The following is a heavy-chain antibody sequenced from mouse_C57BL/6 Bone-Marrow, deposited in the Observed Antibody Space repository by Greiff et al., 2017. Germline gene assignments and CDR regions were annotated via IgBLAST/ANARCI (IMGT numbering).Heavy chain of an antibody. CDR1: GYTFTSYW. V-gene: IGHV1-50*01. CDR3: ARDYDGRYFDV. D-gene: IGHD2-4*01. J-gene: IGHJ1*03. Sequence: VKLQQPGAELVKPGASVKLSCKASGYTFTSYWMQWVKQRPGQGLEWIGEIDPSDSYTNYNQKFKGKATLTVDTSSTTAYMQLSSLTSEDSAVYYCARDYDGRYFDVWGTGTTVTVSS. CDR2: IDPSDSYT.